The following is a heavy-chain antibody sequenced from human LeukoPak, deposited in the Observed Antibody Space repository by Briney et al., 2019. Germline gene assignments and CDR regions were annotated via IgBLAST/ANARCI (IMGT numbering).Heavy chain of an antibody. CDR3: ARQPGYCSSTSCWETYYYYGMDV. J-gene: IGHJ6*02. CDR1: GGTFSSYA. Sequence: ASVKVSCKASGGTFSSYAISWVRQAPGQGLEWMGGIIPIFGTANYAQKFQGRVTITADESTSTAYMELSSLRSEDTAVYYCARQPGYCSSTSCWETYYYYGMDVWGQGTTVTVSS. CDR2: IIPIFGTA. V-gene: IGHV1-69*13. D-gene: IGHD2-2*01.